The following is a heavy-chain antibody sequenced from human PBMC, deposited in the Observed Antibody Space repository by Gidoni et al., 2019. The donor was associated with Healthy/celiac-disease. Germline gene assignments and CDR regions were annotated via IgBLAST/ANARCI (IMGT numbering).Heavy chain of an antibody. V-gene: IGHV4-4*07. D-gene: IGHD6-19*01. CDR1: GGSISSYY. J-gene: IGHJ5*02. Sequence: QVQLQESGPGLVKPSKTLSLTCTVSGGSISSYYWRWIRQPAGKGLEWIGRIYTSGSTNYNPSLKSRVTMSVDTSKNQFSLKLSSVTAADTAVYYCARVPNNSGWYGGCWFDPWGQGTLVTVSS. CDR2: IYTSGST. CDR3: ARVPNNSGWYGGCWFDP.